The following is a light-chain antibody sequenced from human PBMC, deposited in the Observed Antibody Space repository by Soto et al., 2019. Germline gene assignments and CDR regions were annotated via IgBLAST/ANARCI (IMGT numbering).Light chain of an antibody. V-gene: IGKV1-5*01. Sequence: IQMTQSPSTLSASVGDTVTITCRASQTISVSLAWYRQKPGKAPNLLIHDASTLQEGVPSRFSGSGSGTEFTLTVTRLQPDDFATYFCQQYDKYSTFGHGTKVDVK. CDR1: QTISVS. CDR3: QQYDKYST. J-gene: IGKJ1*01. CDR2: DAS.